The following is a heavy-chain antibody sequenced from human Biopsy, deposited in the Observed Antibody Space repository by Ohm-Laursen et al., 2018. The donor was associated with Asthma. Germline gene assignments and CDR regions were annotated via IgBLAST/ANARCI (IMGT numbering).Heavy chain of an antibody. Sequence: TQTLTLTYTFSGFSLKIGAVGVGWIRQPPGKAPECLAVIYWIDDKYYSPSLRNRLTVSKDTSRNRVVLAMTNMEPRDTATYFCARAIRLEDFLTGSFTSYFDNWDLGNLVSVS. D-gene: IGHD3/OR15-3a*01. CDR3: ARAIRLEDFLTGSFTSYFDN. V-gene: IGHV2-5*01. CDR2: IYWIDDK. CDR1: GFSLKIGAVG. J-gene: IGHJ4*01.